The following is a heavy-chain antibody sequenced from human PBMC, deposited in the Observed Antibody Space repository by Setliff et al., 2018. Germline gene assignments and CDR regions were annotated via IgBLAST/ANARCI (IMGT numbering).Heavy chain of an antibody. CDR2: INTGSGVA. Sequence: WASVKVSCKASGYTFNIYPMHWVRQAPGQRPEWMGWINTGSGVARYSHNFQGRVTFTRDTSATTAYMDLSSLMSEDTAVYYCATTLGGCGDDCWTIKHWGQGTLVTVSS. D-gene: IGHD2-21*02. V-gene: IGHV1-3*04. J-gene: IGHJ1*01. CDR1: GYTFNIYP. CDR3: ATTLGGCGDDCWTIKH.